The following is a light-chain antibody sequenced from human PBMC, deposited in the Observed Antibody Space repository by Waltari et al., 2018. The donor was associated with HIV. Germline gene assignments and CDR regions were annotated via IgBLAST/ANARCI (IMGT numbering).Light chain of an antibody. CDR3: QQANSFPWT. J-gene: IGKJ1*01. CDR2: AAS. Sequence: DIQMTQSPSSVSASLGARVTITCRASQGISSWLAGYQQQPGKAPKLLIYAASSLQSGVPSRFSGSGSGSDFTHTISSLQPEDFATYYGQQANSFPWTFGQGTKVEIK. CDR1: QGISSW. V-gene: IGKV1-12*01.